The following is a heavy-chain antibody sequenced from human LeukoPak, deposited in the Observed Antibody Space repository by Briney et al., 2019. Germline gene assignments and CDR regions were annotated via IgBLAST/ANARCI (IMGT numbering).Heavy chain of an antibody. V-gene: IGHV4-59*01. Sequence: SETLSLTCTVSGGSISPYFWSWMRQTPGRGLEWIGYISYTGSANYNPALKSRVTISVDTSKNQFSLQLTSVTAADTAVYYCARDDYRGVTNFDPWGQGTLVTVSS. D-gene: IGHD3-10*01. CDR3: ARDDYRGVTNFDP. CDR2: ISYTGSA. CDR1: GGSISPYF. J-gene: IGHJ5*02.